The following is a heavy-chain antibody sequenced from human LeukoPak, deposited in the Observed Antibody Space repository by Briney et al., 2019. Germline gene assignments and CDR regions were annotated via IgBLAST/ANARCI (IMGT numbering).Heavy chain of an antibody. Sequence: GGSLRLSCAASGFTFSSYGIHWVRQAPGKGLEWVAVIWYGGSNKYYADSVKGRFTISRDNSKNTLYPQMNSLRAEDTAVYYCARADDRDWFDPWGQGTLVTVSS. D-gene: IGHD1-14*01. V-gene: IGHV3-33*08. J-gene: IGHJ5*02. CDR1: GFTFSSYG. CDR2: IWYGGSNK. CDR3: ARADDRDWFDP.